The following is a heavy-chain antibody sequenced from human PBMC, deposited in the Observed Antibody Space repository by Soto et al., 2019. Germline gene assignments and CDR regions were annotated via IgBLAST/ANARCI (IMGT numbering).Heavy chain of an antibody. Sequence: GGSLRLSCAASGFAFSNYGMHWVRQAPGKGLEWVAVISYDGSNKYYADSVKGRFTISRDNSKNTLYLQMNSLRVEDTAMYYCAKNPGYNSGWYSIDYWGQGTLVTVSS. CDR2: ISYDGSNK. D-gene: IGHD6-19*01. V-gene: IGHV3-30*18. CDR3: AKNPGYNSGWYSIDY. J-gene: IGHJ4*02. CDR1: GFAFSNYG.